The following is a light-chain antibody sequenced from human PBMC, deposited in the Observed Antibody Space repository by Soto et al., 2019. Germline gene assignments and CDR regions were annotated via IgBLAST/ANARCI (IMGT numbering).Light chain of an antibody. V-gene: IGLV2-11*01. CDR2: DVS. J-gene: IGLJ1*01. CDR3: YSYAGSYTFYV. Sequence: VLTTPPPVSRAPGQAGTLSLPGKSKDFGGYNYVSWYQQYPGKAPKLMIYDVSKRPSGVPDRFSGSKSGNTASLTISGLQAEDEADYYCYSYAGSYTFYVFGTGTKVTVL. CDR1: SKDFGGYNY.